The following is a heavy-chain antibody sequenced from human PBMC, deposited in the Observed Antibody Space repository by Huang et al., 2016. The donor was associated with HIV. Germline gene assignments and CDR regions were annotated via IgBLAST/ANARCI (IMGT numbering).Heavy chain of an antibody. J-gene: IGHJ4*02. CDR1: GDSISSQY. Sequence: QVQLQESGPGLVKPSETLSLTCAVSGDSISSQYWSWIRQPPGKGLEWIGSIFYGGSTNDNPSLKSRVTMSVDTSKNRFSLKLTSVTAADTAVYYCARESAASRYFDYWGLGTLVAVSS. CDR2: IFYGGST. CDR3: ARESAASRYFDY. V-gene: IGHV4-59*11.